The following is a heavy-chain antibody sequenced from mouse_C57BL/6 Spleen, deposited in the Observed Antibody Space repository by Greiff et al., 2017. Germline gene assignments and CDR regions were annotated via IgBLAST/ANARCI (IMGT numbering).Heavy chain of an antibody. Sequence: VQLKESGGGLVKPGGSPKLSCAASGFTFSDYGMHWVRQAPEKGLEWVAYISSGSSTIYYADTVKGRFTISRDNAKNTLFLQMTSLRSEDTAMYYCARGYSNYGSAMDYWGQGTSVTVSS. V-gene: IGHV5-17*01. CDR3: ARGYSNYGSAMDY. J-gene: IGHJ4*01. CDR1: GFTFSDYG. D-gene: IGHD2-5*01. CDR2: ISSGSSTI.